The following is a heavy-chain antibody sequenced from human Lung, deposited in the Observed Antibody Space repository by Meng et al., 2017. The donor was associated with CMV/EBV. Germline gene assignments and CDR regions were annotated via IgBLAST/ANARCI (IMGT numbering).Heavy chain of an antibody. CDR3: AKELGRDAYYDFWSGPPPPGFDY. CDR2: IRYDGSNK. J-gene: IGHJ4*02. D-gene: IGHD3-3*01. Sequence: GGSLRLXCAASGFTFSSYGMHWVRKAPGKGLEGVAFIRYDGSNKYYADSVKGRFTISRDNSKNTLYLQMNSLRAEDTAVYYCAKELGRDAYYDFWSGPPPPGFDYXDQGXLVTVSS. CDR1: GFTFSSYG. V-gene: IGHV3-30*02.